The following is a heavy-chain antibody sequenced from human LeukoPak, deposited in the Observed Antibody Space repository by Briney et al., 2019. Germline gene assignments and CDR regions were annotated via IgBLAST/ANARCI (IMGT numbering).Heavy chain of an antibody. J-gene: IGHJ4*02. CDR1: VGSISSSSYY. V-gene: IGHV4-39*01. Sequence: PSETLSHTRTVSVGSISSSSYYRGWIRHPPGKGLECLGSIYYSGSTYYNPSLKSRVTISVDTSKNQFSLKLSSVTAADTAVYYCATLQGIAAAGTRVDYWGQGTLVTVSS. CDR2: IYYSGST. CDR3: ATLQGIAAAGTRVDY. D-gene: IGHD6-13*01.